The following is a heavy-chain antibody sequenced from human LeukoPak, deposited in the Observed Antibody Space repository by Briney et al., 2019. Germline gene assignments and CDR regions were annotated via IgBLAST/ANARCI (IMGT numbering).Heavy chain of an antibody. CDR3: ASVRTMVGGVRICIVFHP. D-gene: IGHD3-10*01. V-gene: IGHV4-4*07. CDR2: SYISGST. CDR1: GGSISSYY. Sequence: PSETLSLTCTVSGGSISSYYWSWIRQPAAKGLEWIGRSYISGSTNYNPSLKCQVTISVDTSKNQFSLKLSSVTAADTGVYYCASVRTMVGGVRICIVFHPGGQETRV. J-gene: IGHJ5*02.